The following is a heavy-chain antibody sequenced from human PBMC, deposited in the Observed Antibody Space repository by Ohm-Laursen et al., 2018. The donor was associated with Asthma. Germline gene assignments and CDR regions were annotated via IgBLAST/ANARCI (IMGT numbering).Heavy chain of an antibody. J-gene: IGHJ3*02. Sequence: SSVKVSCKASGGTFSSYAITWVRQAPGQGLEWVGVIIPLFGLPNYAQKFKGRVTITADKSTSTAYMDLTSLTSEDTAVYYCARSRQQLVRYDGFDIWGQGTMVTVSS. CDR3: ARSRQQLVRYDGFDI. V-gene: IGHV1-69*17. D-gene: IGHD6-6*01. CDR2: IIPLFGLP. CDR1: GGTFSSYA.